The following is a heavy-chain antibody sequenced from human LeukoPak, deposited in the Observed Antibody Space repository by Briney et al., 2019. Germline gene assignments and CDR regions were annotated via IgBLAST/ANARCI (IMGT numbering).Heavy chain of an antibody. V-gene: IGHV4-59*01. Sequence: PSETLSLTCTVSGGSMRSYYWTWIRQPPGKGLEWIGYIYYSGSTSYNPSLKSRVTISVDTSKNQFSLKLSSVTAADTAVYYCAREGARWEPSFSAFDIWGQGTMVTVSS. CDR2: IYYSGST. CDR1: GGSMRSYY. CDR3: AREGARWEPSFSAFDI. J-gene: IGHJ3*02. D-gene: IGHD1-26*01.